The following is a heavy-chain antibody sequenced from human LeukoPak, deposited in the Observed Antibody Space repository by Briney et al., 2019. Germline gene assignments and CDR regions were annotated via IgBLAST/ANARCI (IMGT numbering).Heavy chain of an antibody. D-gene: IGHD2-2*01. CDR3: ARAGYCSSTSCYPYRYYYMDV. CDR2: IYTSGST. CDR1: GGSISSGSYY. J-gene: IGHJ6*03. Sequence: SETLSLTCAVYGGSISSGSYYWSWIRQPAGKGLEWIGRIYTSGSTNYNPSLKSRVTISVDTSKNQFSLKLSSVTAADTAVYYCARAGYCSSTSCYPYRYYYMDVWGKGTTVTVSS. V-gene: IGHV4-61*02.